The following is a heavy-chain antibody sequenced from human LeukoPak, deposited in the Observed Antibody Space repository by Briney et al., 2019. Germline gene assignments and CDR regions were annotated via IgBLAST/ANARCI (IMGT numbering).Heavy chain of an antibody. D-gene: IGHD6-13*01. Sequence: GGSLRLSCAASGFTVRSYSMDWVRQAPGKGLEWVAVISYDGSNKYYADSVKGRFTISRDNSKNTLYLQMNSLRAEDTAVYYCAKVQQQLIYYYYGMDVWGQGTTVTVSS. CDR1: GFTVRSYS. J-gene: IGHJ6*02. CDR3: AKVQQQLIYYYYGMDV. CDR2: ISYDGSNK. V-gene: IGHV3-30*18.